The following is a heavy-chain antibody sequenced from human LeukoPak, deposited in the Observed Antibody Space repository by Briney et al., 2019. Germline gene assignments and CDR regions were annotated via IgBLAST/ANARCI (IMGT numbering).Heavy chain of an antibody. CDR2: ISASGGST. D-gene: IGHD5-18*01. Sequence: GGSLRLSCAASGFTFSSYAMTWVRQAPGKGLEWVSTISASGGSTYYADSVKGRFTISRDNSMNILYLQMNSLRAEDTAVFYCAKMHGYSYGYFDYWSQGTLVTVSS. J-gene: IGHJ4*02. CDR3: AKMHGYSYGYFDY. CDR1: GFTFSSYA. V-gene: IGHV3-23*01.